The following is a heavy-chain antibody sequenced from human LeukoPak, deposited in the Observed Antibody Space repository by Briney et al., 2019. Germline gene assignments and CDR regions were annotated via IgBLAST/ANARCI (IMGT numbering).Heavy chain of an antibody. D-gene: IGHD6-13*01. J-gene: IGHJ6*04. CDR2: IYYSGST. CDR3: AREGIAAAGVTLDYYYGMDV. Sequence: SETLSLTCTVSGGSISSYYWSWIRKPPGKGLEWIGYIYYSGSTNYNPSLKSRVTISVDTSKNQFSLKLSSVTAADTAVYYCAREGIAAAGVTLDYYYGMDVWGKGTTVTVSS. CDR1: GGSISSYY. V-gene: IGHV4-59*01.